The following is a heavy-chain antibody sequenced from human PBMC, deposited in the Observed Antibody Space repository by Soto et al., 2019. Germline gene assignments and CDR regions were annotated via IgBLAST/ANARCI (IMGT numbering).Heavy chain of an antibody. CDR2: ISSSSSTI. Sequence: LRLSCAASGFTFSSYSMNWVRQAPGKGLEWVSYISSSSSTIYYADSVKGRFTISRDNAKNSLYLQMNSLRDEDTAVYYCARAPPPDSSGYYYFDYWGQGTLVTVSS. D-gene: IGHD3-22*01. CDR1: GFTFSSYS. J-gene: IGHJ4*02. CDR3: ARAPPPDSSGYYYFDY. V-gene: IGHV3-48*02.